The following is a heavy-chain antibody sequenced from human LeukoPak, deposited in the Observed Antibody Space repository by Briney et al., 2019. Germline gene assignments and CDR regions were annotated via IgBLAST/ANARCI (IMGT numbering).Heavy chain of an antibody. CDR1: GGSISSGGYY. D-gene: IGHD3-10*01. Sequence: SETLSLTCTVSGGSISSGGYYWSWIRQHPGKGLEWIGYIYYSGSTYYNPSLKSRVTISVDTSKNQFSLKLSSVTAADTAVYYCARYYGSGTRGVDYWGQGTLVTVSS. V-gene: IGHV4-31*03. CDR2: IYYSGST. CDR3: ARYYGSGTRGVDY. J-gene: IGHJ4*02.